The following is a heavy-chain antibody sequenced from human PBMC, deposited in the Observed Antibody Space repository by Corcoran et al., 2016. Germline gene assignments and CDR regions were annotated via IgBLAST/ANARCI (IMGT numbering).Heavy chain of an antibody. Sequence: EVQLVESGGGLVKPGGSLRLSCAASGFTFSNAWMSWVRQAPGKGLEWVGRIKSKTDGGTTDYAAPVKGRFTISRDDSKNTLYLQMNSLKTEDTAVYYCTTRPVEMATSAKTGLDAFDIWGQGTMVTVSS. V-gene: IGHV3-15*01. J-gene: IGHJ3*02. CDR1: GFTFSNAW. CDR3: TTRPVEMATSAKTGLDAFDI. CDR2: IKSKTDGGTT. D-gene: IGHD5-12*01.